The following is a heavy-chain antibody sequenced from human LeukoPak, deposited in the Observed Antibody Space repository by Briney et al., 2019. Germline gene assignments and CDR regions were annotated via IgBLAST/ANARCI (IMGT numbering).Heavy chain of an antibody. CDR3: AKVYSWNNVFDP. CDR2: IYTTAST. V-gene: IGHV4-4*07. J-gene: IGHJ5*02. Sequence: SETLSLTCTVSGGSISGYYWSWIRQPAGKGLEWIGRIYTTASTNYNPSLKSRVTMSVDTSKNQFSLKLSSVTAADTAVYYCAKVYSWNNVFDPWGQGTLVTVSS. CDR1: GGSISGYY. D-gene: IGHD1/OR15-1a*01.